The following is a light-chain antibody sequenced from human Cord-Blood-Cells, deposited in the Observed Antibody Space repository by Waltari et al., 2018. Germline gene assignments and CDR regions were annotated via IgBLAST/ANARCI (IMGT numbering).Light chain of an antibody. J-gene: IGKJ1*01. Sequence: DIVMTQSPESLAVSLGERATIHCKSSQSVLYSSNNKNYLAWYQQKPGQPPKLLIYWASTRESGVPDRFSGSGSGTDFTLTISSLQAEDVAVYYCQQYYSTPPTFGQGTKVEIK. CDR1: QSVLYSSNNKNY. V-gene: IGKV4-1*01. CDR2: WAS. CDR3: QQYYSTPPT.